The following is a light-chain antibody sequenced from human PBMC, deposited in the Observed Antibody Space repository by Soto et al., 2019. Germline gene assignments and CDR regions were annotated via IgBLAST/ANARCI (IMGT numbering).Light chain of an antibody. CDR3: QQHIDWPLT. Sequence: EIVFTQSPDTLSLSPGERATLSCRASQSVITSLAWYQQKPGQAPRLLVYDASNRATGVPTRFSGSGSGADFTLTITNLEPEDFVVYYCQQHIDWPLTFGGGTKVDIK. V-gene: IGKV3-11*01. J-gene: IGKJ4*01. CDR1: QSVITS. CDR2: DAS.